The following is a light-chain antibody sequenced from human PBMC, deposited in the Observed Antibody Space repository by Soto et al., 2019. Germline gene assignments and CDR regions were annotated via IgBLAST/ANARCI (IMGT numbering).Light chain of an antibody. Sequence: DIQMTQSPSSLSASVGDRGTITCQASQDIKNYLNWYQQKPGKAPNLLIYDASNLKTGVPSRFSGSGSGTHFTFTISSLQPEDIATYYCQHYDHLPPLSFGGGTKVEIK. CDR1: QDIKNY. CDR3: QHYDHLPPLS. V-gene: IGKV1-33*01. J-gene: IGKJ4*01. CDR2: DAS.